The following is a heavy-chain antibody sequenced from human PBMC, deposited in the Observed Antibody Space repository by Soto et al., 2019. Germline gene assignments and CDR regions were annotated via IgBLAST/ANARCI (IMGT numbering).Heavy chain of an antibody. CDR3: AVVGVGYGGPVDY. CDR2: TSAYNGHT. J-gene: IGHJ4*01. CDR1: GYTFTSYG. V-gene: IGHV1-18*01. D-gene: IGHD1-26*01. Sequence: QVQLVQSGAEVKKPGASVKVSCKASGYTFTSYGISWVRQVPGQGLEWMGWTSAYNGHTNYAQKLQGTVTRTKDTYTSTAYMKLRSLRSDVAAVYYCAVVGVGYGGPVDYWGQGTLVTVSS.